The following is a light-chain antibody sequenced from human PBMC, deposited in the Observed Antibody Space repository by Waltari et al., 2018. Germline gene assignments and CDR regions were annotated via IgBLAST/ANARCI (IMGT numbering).Light chain of an antibody. CDR3: GSYTITSLVV. Sequence: QSALTQPASVSGSPGQSITIPCTGPGPDIGDFKYVSWYPQHPAKAPKPLIYDLTNRPSGVSDRFSGSKSGNTASLIISGLQAGDEADYYCGSYTITSLVVFGGGTRLTVL. CDR2: DLT. CDR1: GPDIGDFKY. J-gene: IGLJ2*01. V-gene: IGLV2-14*03.